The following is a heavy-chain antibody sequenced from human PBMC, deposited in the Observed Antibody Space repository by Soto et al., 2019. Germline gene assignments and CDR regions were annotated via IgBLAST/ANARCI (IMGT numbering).Heavy chain of an antibody. V-gene: IGHV3-13*04. CDR1: GFTFSSYD. CDR3: GRVWAAAINNGMDV. CDR2: FGAPGDT. Sequence: PGGSLRLSCAASGFTFSSYDMHWVRQRPGKCLEWVSTFGAPGDTHYADSVKGRFTISRENAKNSLYLHMNNLRAGDTAVYYCGRVWAAAINNGMDVWGQGTTVTVSS. D-gene: IGHD3-16*01. J-gene: IGHJ6*02.